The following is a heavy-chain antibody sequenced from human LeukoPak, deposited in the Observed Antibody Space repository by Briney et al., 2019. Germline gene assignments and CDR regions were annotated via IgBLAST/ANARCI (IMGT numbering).Heavy chain of an antibody. D-gene: IGHD3-9*01. V-gene: IGHV6-1*01. Sequence: SQTLSLTCAISGDSVSSNSAAWNWIRQSLSRGLEWLGRTYYRSKWYNDYAVSVKSRITINPDTSKNQFSLQLNSVTPEDTAVYYCARGRLRYFDWLPDYYYYMDVWGKGTTVTVSS. CDR3: ARGRLRYFDWLPDYYYYMDV. CDR2: TYYRSKWYN. CDR1: GDSVSSNSAA. J-gene: IGHJ6*03.